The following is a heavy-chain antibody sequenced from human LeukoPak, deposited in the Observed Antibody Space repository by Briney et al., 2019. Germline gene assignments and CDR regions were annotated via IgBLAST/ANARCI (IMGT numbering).Heavy chain of an antibody. J-gene: IGHJ3*02. D-gene: IGHD2-21*01. Sequence: ASVKVSCKASGYTFTSYAMHWVRQAPGQRLEWMGWINAGNGNTKYSQKFQGRVTITRDTSGSTAYMELSSLRSEDTAVYYCASHSSRLTAFDIWGQGTMVTVSS. V-gene: IGHV1-3*01. CDR1: GYTFTSYA. CDR2: INAGNGNT. CDR3: ASHSSRLTAFDI.